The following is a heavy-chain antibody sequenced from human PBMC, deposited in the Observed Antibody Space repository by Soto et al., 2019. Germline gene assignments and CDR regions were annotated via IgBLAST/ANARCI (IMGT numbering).Heavy chain of an antibody. J-gene: IGHJ4*02. CDR3: ARASQLTGTSLPFDY. CDR1: GYTFTSYY. V-gene: IGHV1-46*03. CDR2: INPSGGST. Sequence: GASVKVSCKASGYTFTSYYMHWVRQAPGQGLEWMGIINPSGGSTSYAQKFQGRVTMTRDTSTSTVYMELSSLRSEDTAVYYCARASQLTGTSLPFDYWGQGTLVTVSS. D-gene: IGHD1-7*01.